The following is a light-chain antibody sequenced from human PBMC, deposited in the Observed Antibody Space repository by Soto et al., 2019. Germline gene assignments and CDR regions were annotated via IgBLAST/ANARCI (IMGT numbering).Light chain of an antibody. CDR2: KAS. CDR3: QQYNSFSEA. J-gene: IGKJ1*01. CDR1: QTISSW. Sequence: DIQMTQSPSTLSGSVGDRVTITCRASQTISSWLAWYQQKPGKAPKLLIYKASTLKSGVPSRFSGSGSGTEFTLTISGLPPDDFATYYCQQYNSFSEAFGQGTKVELK. V-gene: IGKV1-5*03.